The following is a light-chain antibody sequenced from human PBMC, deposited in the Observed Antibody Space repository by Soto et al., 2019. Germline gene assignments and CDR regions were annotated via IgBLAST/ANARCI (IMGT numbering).Light chain of an antibody. CDR1: QSVSSSY. CDR2: GAS. V-gene: IGKV3-20*01. CDR3: QQYCGSPPYT. J-gene: IGKJ2*01. Sequence: EIVLTQSPGTLSLSPGERATLSCRASQSVSSSYLAWYQQEPGQALRLLIYGASSRATGIPDRFSGSGSGTDFTLTISRVEPEDFAVYYRQQYCGSPPYTFGQGTKLQI.